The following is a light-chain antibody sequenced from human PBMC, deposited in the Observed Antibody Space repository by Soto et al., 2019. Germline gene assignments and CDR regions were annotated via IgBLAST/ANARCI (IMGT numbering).Light chain of an antibody. J-gene: IGLJ1*01. Sequence: SALTQPPSVSGAPGQSVTISCTGSSSNIGAGYDVHWYQQLPGTAPKLLIYGNSNRPSGVPDRFSGSKSGTSASLAITGIQAEDEADYYFHSYDTSLSSGSIFG. CDR3: HSYDTSLSSGSI. V-gene: IGLV1-40*01. CDR1: SSNIGAGYD. CDR2: GNS.